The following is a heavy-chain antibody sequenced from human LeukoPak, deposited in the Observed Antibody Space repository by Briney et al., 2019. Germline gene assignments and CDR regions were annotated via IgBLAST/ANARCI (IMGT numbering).Heavy chain of an antibody. D-gene: IGHD3-10*01. V-gene: IGHV3-53*01. CDR1: GFTVSSNY. J-gene: IGHJ4*02. Sequence: GGSLRLSCAASGFTVSSNYMSWVRQAPGKGLEWVSVIYSGGSTHYADSVKGRFTISRGNSKNTLYLQMNSLRAEDTAVYYCARERFGEYAFDYWGQGTLVTVSS. CDR3: ARERFGEYAFDY. CDR2: IYSGGST.